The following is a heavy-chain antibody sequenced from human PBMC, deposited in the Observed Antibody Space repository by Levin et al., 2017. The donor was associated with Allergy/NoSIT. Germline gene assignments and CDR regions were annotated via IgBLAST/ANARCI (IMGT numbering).Heavy chain of an antibody. D-gene: IGHD3-10*01. Sequence: ASVKVSCKASGYTFTSYYMHWVRQAPGQGLEWMGIINPSGGSTSYAQKFQGRVTMTRDTSTSTVYMELSSLRSEDTAVYYCASFPWDSGKRNLGAFDIWGQGTMVTVSS. V-gene: IGHV1-46*01. CDR3: ASFPWDSGKRNLGAFDI. CDR2: INPSGGST. CDR1: GYTFTSYY. J-gene: IGHJ3*02.